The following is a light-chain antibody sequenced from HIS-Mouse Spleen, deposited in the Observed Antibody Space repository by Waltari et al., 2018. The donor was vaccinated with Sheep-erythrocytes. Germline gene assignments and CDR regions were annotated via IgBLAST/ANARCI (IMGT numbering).Light chain of an antibody. V-gene: IGKV1-6*01. J-gene: IGKJ3*01. CDR1: QGLRND. CDR3: QAWDSSIYV. CDR2: AAS. Sequence: AIQMTQSPSSLSASVGDRVTITCRASQGLRNDLGWYQQKPGKAPKLLIYAASSLQSGVPSRFSGSGSGTDFTLTISGTQAMDEADYYCQAWDSSIYVFGTGT.